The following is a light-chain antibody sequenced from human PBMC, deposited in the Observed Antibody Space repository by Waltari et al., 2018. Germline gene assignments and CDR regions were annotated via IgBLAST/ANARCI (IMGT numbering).Light chain of an antibody. Sequence: SYVLTQPPSVSVAPGETASIPCGGDNIGSYSVHWYQQKPGQAPVLVIFYDSDRSSGIPARFSGSNSGNTATLTITSVEAGDEARYYCQVWHADIDPGVFGTGTEVTVL. CDR1: NIGSYS. CDR2: YDS. CDR3: QVWHADIDPGV. J-gene: IGLJ1*01. V-gene: IGLV3-21*04.